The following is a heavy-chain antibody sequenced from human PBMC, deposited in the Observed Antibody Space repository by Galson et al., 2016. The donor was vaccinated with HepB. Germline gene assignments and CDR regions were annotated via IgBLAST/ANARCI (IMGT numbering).Heavy chain of an antibody. CDR3: TRLDLTAAGVDN. Sequence: SLRLSCAASGFTFTSFAMNWFRQAPGKGLEWVGRIRSKANSYATGYAASVKGRFTISRDDLNSTAYLQMNSLRTEDTAVYYCTRLDLTAAGVDNWGQGTLVIVSS. V-gene: IGHV3-73*01. D-gene: IGHD6-13*01. CDR2: IRSKANSYAT. CDR1: GFTFTSFA. J-gene: IGHJ4*02.